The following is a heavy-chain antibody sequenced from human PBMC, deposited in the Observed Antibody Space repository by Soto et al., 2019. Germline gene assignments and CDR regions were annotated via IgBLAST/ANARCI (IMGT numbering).Heavy chain of an antibody. J-gene: IGHJ4*02. CDR1: GFTFNSYA. Sequence: GSLRLSCAASGFTFNSYAMTWVRQAPGKGLEWVSVISGTGVITNYADSVKGRFTISRDNSKNTLYLEMNSLRAEDTAVYYCAKETLGYCSSGSCRIDYWGQGTLVTVSS. V-gene: IGHV3-23*01. D-gene: IGHD2-15*01. CDR3: AKETLGYCSSGSCRIDY. CDR2: ISGTGVIT.